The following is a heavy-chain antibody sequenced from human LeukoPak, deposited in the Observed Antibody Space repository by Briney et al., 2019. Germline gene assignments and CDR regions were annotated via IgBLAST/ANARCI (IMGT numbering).Heavy chain of an antibody. D-gene: IGHD3-22*01. Sequence: ASVKVSCKVSGYTLTELSMHWVRPAPGKGLEGMGGFDPEDGETIYAQKFQGRVTMTEDTSTDTAYMELSSLRSEDTAVYYCATGGYYYDSSGYRYWGQGTLVTVSS. CDR2: FDPEDGET. V-gene: IGHV1-24*01. CDR3: ATGGYYYDSSGYRY. CDR1: GYTLTELS. J-gene: IGHJ4*02.